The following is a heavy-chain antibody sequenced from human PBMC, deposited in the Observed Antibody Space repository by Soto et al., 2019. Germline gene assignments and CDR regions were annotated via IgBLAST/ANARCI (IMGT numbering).Heavy chain of an antibody. CDR3: ARTAWHFFDY. D-gene: IGHD3-3*02. CDR1: GGSINIGGYY. CDR2: IYYSGST. Sequence: QVQLQGSGPGLVKPSQTLSLTCTVSGGSINIGGYYWSWIRQHQGKGLEWIGYIYYSGSTFYNPSLKSRVTISFDTSKNQFTLKLNYVTAAYTAVYYCARTAWHFFDYWGQGALVTVSS. J-gene: IGHJ4*02. V-gene: IGHV4-31*03.